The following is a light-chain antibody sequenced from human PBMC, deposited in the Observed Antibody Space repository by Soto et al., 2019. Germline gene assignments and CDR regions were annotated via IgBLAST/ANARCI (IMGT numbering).Light chain of an antibody. CDR2: KAS. CDR1: QSIGSW. CDR3: QQYNSYSGT. V-gene: IGKV1-5*03. J-gene: IGKJ2*01. Sequence: DIQMTQSPSTLSASVGDRVTITCRASQSIGSWLAWYQQKPGKVPKLLIYKASSLESGVPSRFSGSGSGTEFTLTISSLQPDDFATYYCQQYNSYSGTFGQGTKLEIK.